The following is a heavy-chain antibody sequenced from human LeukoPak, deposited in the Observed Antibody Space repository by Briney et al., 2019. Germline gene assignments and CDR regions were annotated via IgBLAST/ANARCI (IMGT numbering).Heavy chain of an antibody. CDR1: GGSISSGSYF. CDR2: IHYSGST. D-gene: IGHD2-2*01. Sequence: PSETLSLTCTVSGGSISSGSYFWSWIRQHPGKGLEWIGYIHYSGSTYNNPSLKSRVTISVDTSKNQLSLKLSSVTAADTAVYYCARDGCSGPSCHGNWFGPWGQGTLVTVSS. V-gene: IGHV4-31*03. J-gene: IGHJ5*02. CDR3: ARDGCSGPSCHGNWFGP.